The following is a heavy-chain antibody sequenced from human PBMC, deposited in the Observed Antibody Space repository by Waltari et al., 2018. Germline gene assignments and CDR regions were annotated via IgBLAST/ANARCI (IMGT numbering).Heavy chain of an antibody. V-gene: IGHV3-7*01. D-gene: IGHD3-22*01. Sequence: EVQLVESGGGLVQPGGSLRLSCAASGFTLSNYWMSWVRQAPGKGPEWVANIMTDGREEYYVDSVMGRFTISRDNAKNSLYLQMNSLRPEDTAVYYCVRDQWFAFDIWGQGTMVTVSS. J-gene: IGHJ3*02. CDR3: VRDQWFAFDI. CDR2: IMTDGREE. CDR1: GFTLSNYW.